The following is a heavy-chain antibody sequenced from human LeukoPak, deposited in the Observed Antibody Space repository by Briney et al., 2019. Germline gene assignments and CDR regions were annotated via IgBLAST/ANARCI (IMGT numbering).Heavy chain of an antibody. D-gene: IGHD3-22*01. Sequence: GASVKVSCKASGYTFTSYGISWVRQAPGQGLEWMGWISAYNGNTNYAQKLQGRVTMTTDTSTSTAYMELRSLRSDDTAVYYCARVSGYYDSSSAWFDPWGQGTLVTVSS. V-gene: IGHV1-18*01. CDR2: ISAYNGNT. J-gene: IGHJ5*02. CDR3: ARVSGYYDSSSAWFDP. CDR1: GYTFTSYG.